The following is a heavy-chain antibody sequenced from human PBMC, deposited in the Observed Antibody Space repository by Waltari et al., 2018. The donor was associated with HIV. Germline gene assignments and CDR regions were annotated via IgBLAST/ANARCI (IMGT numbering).Heavy chain of an antibody. V-gene: IGHV4-38-2*02. CDR1: GYSISSGYN. CDR3: ASPAGVVTAIREYFDY. CDR2: IYHNGSA. Sequence: QVQLQESGPGLVKPSETLSLTCTVSGYSISSGYNWGWIRQPPGKGLEWIGRIYHNGSAVCSPSLSSRFTISVDTSKNQFSLELSSVTAADTAVYYCASPAGVVTAIREYFDYWGQGTLVTVSS. J-gene: IGHJ4*02. D-gene: IGHD2-21*02.